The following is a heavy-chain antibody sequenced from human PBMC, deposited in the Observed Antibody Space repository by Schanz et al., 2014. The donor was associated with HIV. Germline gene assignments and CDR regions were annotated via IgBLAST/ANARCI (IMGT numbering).Heavy chain of an antibody. CDR2: IWFDGSNK. J-gene: IGHJ4*02. CDR3: VRGLLFQGFFDS. Sequence: VQLLESGGGLVQPGGSLRLSCAASGFTFSTYVMHWVRQAPGKGLEWVAIIWFDGSNKYYADSVRGRFTISRDNSKNTLYLQMNSLRAEDTAVYYCVRGLLFQGFFDSWGQGALVTVSS. CDR1: GFTFSTYV. D-gene: IGHD3-10*01. V-gene: IGHV3-33*01.